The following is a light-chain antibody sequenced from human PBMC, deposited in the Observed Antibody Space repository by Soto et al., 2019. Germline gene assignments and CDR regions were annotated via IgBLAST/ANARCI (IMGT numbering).Light chain of an antibody. J-gene: IGKJ1*01. CDR2: GAS. CDR1: QSVTNSF. Sequence: ETVLAHSPGTLSVSPGERATLSCRASQSVTNSFLAWYQQKPGQAPRLLIYGASRGATGIPDRFTGSGSGTDFTLTISRLEPEDFAVYYCQQYVSSPRAFGQGTKVDI. V-gene: IGKV3-20*01. CDR3: QQYVSSPRA.